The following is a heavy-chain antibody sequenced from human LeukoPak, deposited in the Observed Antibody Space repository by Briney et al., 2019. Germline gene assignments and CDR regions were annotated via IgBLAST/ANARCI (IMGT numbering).Heavy chain of an antibody. Sequence: ASVKVSCKASGYTFTSYDINWVRQATGQGLEWMGWMNPNSGNTGYAQKFQGRVTMTRNTSISTAYMELSSLRSEDTAVYYCARGPYYDILTGYYAYYYYYYMDVWGKGTTVTVSS. D-gene: IGHD3-9*01. CDR1: GYTFTSYD. V-gene: IGHV1-8*01. CDR3: ARGPYYDILTGYYAYYYYYYMDV. CDR2: MNPNSGNT. J-gene: IGHJ6*03.